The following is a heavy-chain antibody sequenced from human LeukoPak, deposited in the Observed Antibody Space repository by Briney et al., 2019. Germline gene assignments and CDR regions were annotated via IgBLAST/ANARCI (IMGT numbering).Heavy chain of an antibody. CDR2: IYYSGST. CDR3: ARRKRGDGAFDI. V-gene: IGHV4-39*01. CDR1: GVSISSSNSY. J-gene: IGHJ3*02. D-gene: IGHD3-10*01. Sequence: PSETLSLTCTVSGVSISSSNSYWGWIRQPPGEGLEWIGSIYYSGSTYYNPSLKSRVTISVDTSKNQFSLKLSSVTAADTAVYYCARRKRGDGAFDIWGQGTMVTVSS.